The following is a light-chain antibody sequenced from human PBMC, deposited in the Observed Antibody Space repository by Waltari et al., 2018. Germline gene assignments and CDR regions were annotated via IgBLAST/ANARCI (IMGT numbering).Light chain of an antibody. CDR2: GKN. Sequence: SSELTQAPAVSVALGQTVRITFQGDSLRSYYASWYQQKPGQAPVLVIYGKNNRPSGIPDRFSGSSSGNTASLTITGAQAEDEADYYCNSRDSSGNHPEVFGGGTKLTVL. V-gene: IGLV3-19*01. CDR1: SLRSYY. CDR3: NSRDSSGNHPEV. J-gene: IGLJ2*01.